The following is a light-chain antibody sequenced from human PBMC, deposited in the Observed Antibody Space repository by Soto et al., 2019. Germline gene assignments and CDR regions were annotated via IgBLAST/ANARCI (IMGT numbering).Light chain of an antibody. CDR2: DAS. Sequence: EVVLTQSPDTLSLPPGERATLSCRASQSISSYLAWYQQKPGQAPRLLIYDASSRATGIPARFSGSGSGTDFTLTISSLEPEDFAVYYCQQRSNWPPALTFGGGTKVEIK. V-gene: IGKV3-11*01. CDR3: QQRSNWPPALT. J-gene: IGKJ4*01. CDR1: QSISSY.